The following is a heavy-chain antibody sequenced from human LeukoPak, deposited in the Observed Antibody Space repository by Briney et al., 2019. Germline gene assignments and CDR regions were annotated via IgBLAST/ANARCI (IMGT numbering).Heavy chain of an antibody. CDR3: ARNLDDVLTGNYAFDV. D-gene: IGHD3-9*01. CDR2: ISSSGSTI. J-gene: IGHJ3*01. V-gene: IGHV3-11*04. CDR1: GGSISSYY. Sequence: LSLTCTVSGGSISSYYWSWIRQAPGKGLEWVSYISSSGSTIYYADSVKGRFTISRDNAKNSLYLQMNSLRAEDTAVYYCARNLDDVLTGNYAFDVWGQGTMVTVSS.